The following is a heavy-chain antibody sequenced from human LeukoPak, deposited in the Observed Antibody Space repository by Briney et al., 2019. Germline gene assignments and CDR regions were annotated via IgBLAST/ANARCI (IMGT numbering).Heavy chain of an antibody. Sequence: APVKVSCKASGYTFTSYGISWVRQAPEQGLEWMGWISAYNGNTNYAQKLQGRVTMTTDTSTSTAYMELRSLRSDDTAVYYCARTYSSSSRDYYYYMDVWGKGTTVTVSS. CDR1: GYTFTSYG. CDR2: ISAYNGNT. J-gene: IGHJ6*03. CDR3: ARTYSSSSRDYYYYMDV. V-gene: IGHV1-18*01. D-gene: IGHD6-13*01.